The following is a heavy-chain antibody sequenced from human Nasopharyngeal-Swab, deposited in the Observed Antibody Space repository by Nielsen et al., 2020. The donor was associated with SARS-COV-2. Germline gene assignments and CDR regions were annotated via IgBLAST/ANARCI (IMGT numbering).Heavy chain of an antibody. J-gene: IGHJ4*03. CDR2: IYSGGST. V-gene: IGHV3-53*01. D-gene: IGHD4-17*01. Sequence: WIRQPPGKGLEWVSVIYSGGSTYYADSVKGRFTISRDNSKNTLYLQMNSLRAEDTAVYYCARDQYGDYGDYWGQGTTVTVSS. CDR3: ARDQYGDYGDY.